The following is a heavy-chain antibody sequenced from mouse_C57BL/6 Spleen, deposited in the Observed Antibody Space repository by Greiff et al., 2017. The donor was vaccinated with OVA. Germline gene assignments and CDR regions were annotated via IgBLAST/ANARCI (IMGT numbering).Heavy chain of an antibody. V-gene: IGHV1-63*01. CDR3: ARAYGNSLYYAMDY. CDR2: IYPGGGYT. CDR1: GYTFTNYW. J-gene: IGHJ4*01. D-gene: IGHD2-1*01. Sequence: QVQLQQSGAELVRPGTSVKMSCKASGYTFTNYWIGWAKQRPGHGLEWIGDIYPGGGYTNYNEKFKGKATLTADKSSSTAYMQFSSLTSEDSAIYYCARAYGNSLYYAMDYWGQGTSVTVSS.